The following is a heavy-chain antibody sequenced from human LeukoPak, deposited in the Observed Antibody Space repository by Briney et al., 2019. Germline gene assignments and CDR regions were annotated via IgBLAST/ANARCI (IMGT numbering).Heavy chain of an antibody. V-gene: IGHV3-23*01. CDR3: AKMTPVTTGYYYGMDV. Sequence: GGSLRLSCAASGFTFSSYWMSWVRQAPGKGLEWVSAISGSGGSTYYADSVKGRFTISRDNSKNTLYLQMSSLRADDTAVYYCAKMTPVTTGYYYGMDVWGQGTTVTVPS. CDR1: GFTFSSYW. D-gene: IGHD4-17*01. CDR2: ISGSGGST. J-gene: IGHJ6*02.